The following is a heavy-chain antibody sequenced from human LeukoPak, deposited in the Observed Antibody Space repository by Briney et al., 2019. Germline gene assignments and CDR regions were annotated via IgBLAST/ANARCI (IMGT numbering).Heavy chain of an antibody. Sequence: PSETLSLTCAVYGGSFSGYYWSWIRQPPGKGLEWIGEINHNGNTNYSPSLKSRVTISVDTSKNQFSLKLSSVTAADTAVYYCARNDAAARLFDSWGQGTLVTVSS. V-gene: IGHV4-34*01. CDR3: ARNDAAARLFDS. D-gene: IGHD6-25*01. J-gene: IGHJ4*02. CDR1: GGSFSGYY. CDR2: INHNGNT.